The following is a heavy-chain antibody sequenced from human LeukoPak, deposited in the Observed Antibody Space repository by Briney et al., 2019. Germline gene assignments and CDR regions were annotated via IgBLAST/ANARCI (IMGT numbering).Heavy chain of an antibody. CDR1: GGSFSGYY. J-gene: IGHJ3*02. CDR3: ARSGGVTPPYAFDI. Sequence: SETLSLTCAVYGGSFSGYYWSWIRQPPGKGLEWIGEINHSGSTNYNPSLKSRVTISVDTSKNQFSLKLSSVAAADTAVYYCARSGGVTPPYAFDIWGQGTMVTVSS. CDR2: INHSGST. D-gene: IGHD3-16*01. V-gene: IGHV4-34*01.